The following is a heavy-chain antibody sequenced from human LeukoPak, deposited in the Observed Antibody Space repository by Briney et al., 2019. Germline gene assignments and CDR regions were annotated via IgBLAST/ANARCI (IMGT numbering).Heavy chain of an antibody. CDR2: INHSGST. J-gene: IGHJ5*02. D-gene: IGHD1-1*01. V-gene: IGHV4-34*01. CDR3: ARQLGRNWFDP. CDR1: GGSFSGYY. Sequence: SETLSLTCAVYGGSFSGYYWSWIRQPPEKGLEWIGEINHSGSTNYNPSLKSRVTISVDTSKNQFSLKLSSVTAADTAVYYCARQLGRNWFDPWGQGTLVTVSS.